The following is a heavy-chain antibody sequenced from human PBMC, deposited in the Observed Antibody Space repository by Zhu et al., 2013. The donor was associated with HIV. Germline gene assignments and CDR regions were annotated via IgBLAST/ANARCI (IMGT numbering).Heavy chain of an antibody. Sequence: QVQLVQSGAEVKKPGASVKVSCKASGFTFTSYAFNWVRQAPGQGLEWMGWITPYKGNTKYAQKVQGRVTLTIDTSSSTAYMELRSLKSDDAAIYYCARERDSSGYFPXYFYPMDVWAKGPRSPSP. CDR3: ARERDSSGYFPXYFYPMDV. V-gene: IGHV1-18*01. CDR1: GFTFTSYA. D-gene: IGHD3-22*01. CDR2: ITPYKGNT. J-gene: IGHJ6*02.